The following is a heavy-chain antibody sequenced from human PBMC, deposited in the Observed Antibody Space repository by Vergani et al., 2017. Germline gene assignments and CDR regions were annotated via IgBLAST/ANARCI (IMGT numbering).Heavy chain of an antibody. D-gene: IGHD6-19*01. CDR2: LSASDRRT. Sequence: EVQMVESGGGLVKPGGSLRLSCVASGFTFSHYSMNWVRQAPGKGLEWVSTLSASDRRTHYADSVKGLFTISRDNSKNTLFLHMNSLRPEDTAVYYCSKVGRSEVAGTFGAFDIWGQGTMVTVSS. J-gene: IGHJ3*02. CDR3: SKVGRSEVAGTFGAFDI. V-gene: IGHV3-21*04. CDR1: GFTFSHYS.